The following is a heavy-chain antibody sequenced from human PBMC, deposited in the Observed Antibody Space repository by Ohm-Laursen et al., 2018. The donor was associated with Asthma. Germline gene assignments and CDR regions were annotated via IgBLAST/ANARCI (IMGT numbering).Heavy chain of an antibody. J-gene: IGHJ5*02. V-gene: IGHV3-21*04. CDR2: ISTASTFI. D-gene: IGHD4-17*01. CDR3: AKLVGVTTA. Sequence: SLRLSCSASGYSFSLYSIHWIRQAPGKGLEWVASISTASTFIYYADSVRGRFTTSRDNARNSVYLQMNSLRPEDTAFYYCAKLVGVTTAWGQGTLVTVSS. CDR1: GYSFSLYS.